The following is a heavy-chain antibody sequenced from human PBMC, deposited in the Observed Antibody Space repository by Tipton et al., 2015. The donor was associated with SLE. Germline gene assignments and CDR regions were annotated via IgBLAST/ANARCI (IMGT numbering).Heavy chain of an antibody. V-gene: IGHV4-34*01. CDR1: GGSLSGYY. D-gene: IGHD1-7*01. CDR3: ARRYNWNSKDYFDY. J-gene: IGHJ4*02. Sequence: TLSLTCAVYGGSLSGYYWSWIRQSPGKGLEWIDDINHVGRTNYKPSLRSRATISIETSKNQFSLKLTSVTAAATAVYYCARRYNWNSKDYFDYWGQGTPVTVSS. CDR2: INHVGRT.